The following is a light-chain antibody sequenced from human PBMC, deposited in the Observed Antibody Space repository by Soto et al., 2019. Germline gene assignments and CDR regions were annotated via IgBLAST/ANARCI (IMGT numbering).Light chain of an antibody. Sequence: NFMLTQPPSVSESPGKTVSISCTRSSGDIANNYVQWFQQRPGSAPTTVIYKGNQRPSGVPDRFSGSIDSSSNSASLTISGLKTEDEADYFCQSYYSSDVVFGGGTKLTVL. CDR1: SGDIANNY. CDR3: QSYYSSDVV. V-gene: IGLV6-57*04. J-gene: IGLJ2*01. CDR2: KGN.